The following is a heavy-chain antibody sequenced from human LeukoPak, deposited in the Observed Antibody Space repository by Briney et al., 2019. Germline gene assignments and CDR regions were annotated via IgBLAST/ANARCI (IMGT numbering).Heavy chain of an antibody. D-gene: IGHD5-24*01. V-gene: IGHV3-30*01. Sequence: GSLRVSCAASGFTFGSYAMHWVRQAPGKGLEWVAVISYDGSNKYYADSVKGRFTISRDNSKNTLYLQMNSLRAEDTAVYYCPRPRTGWLQLPPEYWGQGTLVTVSS. CDR2: ISYDGSNK. CDR3: PRPRTGWLQLPPEY. J-gene: IGHJ4*02. CDR1: GFTFGSYA.